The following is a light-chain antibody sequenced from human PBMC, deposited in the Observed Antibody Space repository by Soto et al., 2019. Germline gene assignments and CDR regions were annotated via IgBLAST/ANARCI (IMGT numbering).Light chain of an antibody. CDR1: SFDVGGYNY. Sequence: QSALTQPPSASGSPGQSVTISCTGTSFDVGGYNYVSWYQQHPGKAPQVLMYEVSKRPSGVPDRFSGSKSGNTASLTVSGLQAEDEADYYCSAYAGSPYLYVFGPGTKVTVL. J-gene: IGLJ1*01. CDR2: EVS. CDR3: SAYAGSPYLYV. V-gene: IGLV2-8*01.